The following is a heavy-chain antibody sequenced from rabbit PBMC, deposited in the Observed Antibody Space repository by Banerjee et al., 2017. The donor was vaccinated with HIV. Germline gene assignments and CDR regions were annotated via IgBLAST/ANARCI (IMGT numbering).Heavy chain of an antibody. CDR1: GIDFSNYYY. CDR2: IYGGSTGST. D-gene: IGHD8-1*01. J-gene: IGHJ4*01. Sequence: QEQLVESGGGLFQPGGSLALTCKASGIDFSNYYYMYWVRQAPGKGLEWIACIYGGSTGSTYYASWAKGRFTISKTSSTTVTLQMTSLTAADTATYFCARNAGSSYPIYYLNLWGPGTLVTVS. V-gene: IGHV1S45*01. CDR3: ARNAGSSYPIYYLNL.